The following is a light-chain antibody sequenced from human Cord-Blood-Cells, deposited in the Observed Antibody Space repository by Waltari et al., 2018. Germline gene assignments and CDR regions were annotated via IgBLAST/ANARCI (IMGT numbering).Light chain of an antibody. Sequence: DIVMTQSPDSLAGSLGERATIKCKSSQSVLYSSNNKNYLAWYQQKPGQPPKLLIYWASTRESGVPDRFSGSGSGTDFTLTISSLQAEDVAVYYCQQYYSTLYTFGQGTKLEIK. J-gene: IGKJ2*01. CDR3: QQYYSTLYT. CDR1: QSVLYSSNNKNY. CDR2: WAS. V-gene: IGKV4-1*01.